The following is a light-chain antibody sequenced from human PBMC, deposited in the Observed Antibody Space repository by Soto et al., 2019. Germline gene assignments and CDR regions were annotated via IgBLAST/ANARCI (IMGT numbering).Light chain of an antibody. J-gene: IGKJ4*01. CDR2: AAS. CDR3: QQSYSTPLT. CDR1: QSISSY. Sequence: DIQMTQSPSSLSASVGDRVTITCRASQSISSYLNWYQQKPGKAPKLLIYAASSLQIGVPSSFSGSGSGTDFTLTISSLQPEDFATYYCQQSYSTPLTFGGGTKVAIK. V-gene: IGKV1-39*01.